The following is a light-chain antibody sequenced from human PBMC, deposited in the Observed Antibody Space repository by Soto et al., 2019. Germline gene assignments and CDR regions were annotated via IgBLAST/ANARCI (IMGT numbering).Light chain of an antibody. V-gene: IGKV3-20*01. J-gene: IGKJ2*01. CDR1: QSVRSSY. CDR3: QQYGSSHT. Sequence: EIVLTQSPGTLSLSPGERATLSCRASQSVRSSYLAWYQQKPGQAPRLLIYGASSRATGIPDRFSGSGSGTDFTLTISRLEPEDVAVYYCQQYGSSHTFGQGTKLEIK. CDR2: GAS.